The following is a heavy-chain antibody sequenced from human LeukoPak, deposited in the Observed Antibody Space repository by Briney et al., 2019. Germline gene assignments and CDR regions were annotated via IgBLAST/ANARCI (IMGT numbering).Heavy chain of an antibody. CDR3: ASDQGLY. CDR2: IWYDGSDT. V-gene: IGHV3-33*01. Sequence: GGSLRLSCAASGFTFSNYGMHWVRQTPGKGLEWVAVIWYDGSDTYYADSVKGRFTISRDNSKNTLSLQMNSLRAEVTAVYYCASDQGLYWGQGTLVTVSS. CDR1: GFTFSNYG. D-gene: IGHD3/OR15-3a*01. J-gene: IGHJ4*02.